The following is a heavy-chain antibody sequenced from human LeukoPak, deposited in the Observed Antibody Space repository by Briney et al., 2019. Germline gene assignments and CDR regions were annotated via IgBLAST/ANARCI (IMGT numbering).Heavy chain of an antibody. CDR3: ARAGGGYYYYMDV. CDR1: GGSISSGSYY. J-gene: IGHJ6*03. CDR2: IYTSGST. D-gene: IGHD4-23*01. V-gene: IGHV4-61*02. Sequence: KTSETLSLTCTVSGGSISSGSYYWSWIRQPAGKGLEWIGRIYTSGSTNYNPSLKSRVTMSVDTSKNQFSLKLSSVTAADTAVYYCARAGGGYYYYMDVWGKGTTVTISS.